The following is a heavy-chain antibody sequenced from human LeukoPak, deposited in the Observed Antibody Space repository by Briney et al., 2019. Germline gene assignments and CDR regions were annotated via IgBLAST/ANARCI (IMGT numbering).Heavy chain of an antibody. J-gene: IGHJ6*03. Sequence: SETLSLTCAVYGGSFSGYYWSWIRQPPGKGLEWIGEINHSGSTNYNPSLKSRVTISVDTSKNQFSLKLSSVTAADTAVYFCARGPGGYYSGYYMDVWNKGTTVTVSS. CDR3: ARGPGGYYSGYYMDV. CDR2: INHSGST. CDR1: GGSFSGYY. D-gene: IGHD3-22*01. V-gene: IGHV4-34*01.